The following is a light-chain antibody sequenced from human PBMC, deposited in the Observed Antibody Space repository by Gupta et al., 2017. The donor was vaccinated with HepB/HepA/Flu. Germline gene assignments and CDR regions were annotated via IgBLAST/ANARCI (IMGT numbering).Light chain of an antibody. Sequence: DIQLPQSPSSLSASVEDRVTLTRRASQTINTYLNWYQQRPGNAPKVLIYAASHLLTGVPSRFSGRGSGTEFTLTISNLQPDDFAMYYCQQSYTTPRTFGQGTKVEMK. CDR2: AAS. CDR3: QQSYTTPRT. V-gene: IGKV1-39*01. J-gene: IGKJ1*01. CDR1: QTINTY.